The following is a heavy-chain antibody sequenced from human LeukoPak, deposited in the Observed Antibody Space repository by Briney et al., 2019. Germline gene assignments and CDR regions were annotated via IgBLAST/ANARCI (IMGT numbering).Heavy chain of an antibody. V-gene: IGHV4-34*01. Sequence: PSETLSLTCAVYGGSLRGYYWRWVRQPPGKGLEWIGEINHSGDTNYNPSLKSRVTMSVDTSKSQFSLKLTSVTAADTAMYYCASPTGEATRWGQGTLVTVSS. CDR2: INHSGDT. CDR3: ASPTGEATR. D-gene: IGHD7-27*01. J-gene: IGHJ4*02. CDR1: GGSLRGYY.